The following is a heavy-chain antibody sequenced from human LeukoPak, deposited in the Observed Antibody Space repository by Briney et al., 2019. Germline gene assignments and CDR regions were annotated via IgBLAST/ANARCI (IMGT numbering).Heavy chain of an antibody. CDR1: GFTVSSYG. D-gene: IGHD2-21*02. J-gene: IGHJ6*02. Sequence: GGSLRLSCAASGFTVSSYGMHWVRQAPGKGLEWVAVISYDGSNKYYADSVKGRFTISRDNSKNTLYLQMNSLRAEDTAVYYCAKADCGGDCSYYYYYYGMDVWGQGTTVTVSS. CDR3: AKADCGGDCSYYYYYYGMDV. CDR2: ISYDGSNK. V-gene: IGHV3-30*18.